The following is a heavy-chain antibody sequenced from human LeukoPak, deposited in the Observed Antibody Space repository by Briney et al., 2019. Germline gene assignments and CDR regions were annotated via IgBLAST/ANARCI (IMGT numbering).Heavy chain of an antibody. V-gene: IGHV1-8*01. J-gene: IGHJ6*03. Sequence: GASVKVSCKASGYTFTSYDINWVRQATGQGLEWMGWMNPNSGNTGYAQKFQGRVTMTRNTSISTAYMELSSLRSEDTAVYYCARGLKQQFLGYRYYYMDVWGKGTTVTISS. CDR2: MNPNSGNT. CDR3: ARGLKQQFLGYRYYYMDV. D-gene: IGHD6-13*01. CDR1: GYTFTSYD.